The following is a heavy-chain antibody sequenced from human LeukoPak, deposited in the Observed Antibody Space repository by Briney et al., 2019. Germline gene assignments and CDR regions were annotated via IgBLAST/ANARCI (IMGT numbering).Heavy chain of an antibody. CDR1: GFTFGSNY. V-gene: IGHV3-66*02. J-gene: IGHJ4*02. Sequence: PGGSLRLSCAASGFTFGSNYVNWVRQAPGKGLEWVSIIYSGGSTYYADSVKGRFTISRDTSKNTVYLQMNSLRAEDTAVYYCAREYCSGGSCYVYYFDYWGQGTLVTVSS. D-gene: IGHD2-15*01. CDR2: IYSGGST. CDR3: AREYCSGGSCYVYYFDY.